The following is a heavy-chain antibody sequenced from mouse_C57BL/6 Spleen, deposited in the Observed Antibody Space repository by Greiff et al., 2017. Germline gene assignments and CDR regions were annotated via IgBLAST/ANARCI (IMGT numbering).Heavy chain of an antibody. V-gene: IGHV14-4*01. D-gene: IGHD1-1*01. CDR3: TGLLRAY. Sequence: EVKVVESGAELVRPGASVKLSCTASGFNIKDDYMHWVKQRPEQGLEWIGWIDPENGDTEYASKFQGKATITADTSSNTAYLQLSSLTSEDTAVYYCTGLLRAYWGQGTLVTVSA. CDR2: IDPENGDT. CDR1: GFNIKDDY. J-gene: IGHJ3*01.